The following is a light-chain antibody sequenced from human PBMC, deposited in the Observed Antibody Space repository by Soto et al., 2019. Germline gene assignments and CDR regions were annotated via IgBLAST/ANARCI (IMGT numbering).Light chain of an antibody. CDR1: QGISSD. CDR3: QQYSTSPT. V-gene: IGKV1-9*01. Sequence: DIQMTQSPSSLSASVGDRVTITCRASQGISSDLAWYQQKPGKAPKLLMYAASTLQSGVPSRFSGSGSGTDFTLTISRLEPEDFAVYYCQQYSTSPTFGEGTRLEIK. CDR2: AAS. J-gene: IGKJ5*01.